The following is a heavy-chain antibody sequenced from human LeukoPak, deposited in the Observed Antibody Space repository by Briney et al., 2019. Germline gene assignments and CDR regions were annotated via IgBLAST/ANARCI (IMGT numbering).Heavy chain of an antibody. J-gene: IGHJ4*02. Sequence: HPGGSLRLSCAASGFTFSSYGMPWVRQAPGKGLEWVAVIWYDGSNKYYAASVKGRFTISRDNSKNTLYLQMNSLRAEDTAVYYFARDRQQLIAYYFDYWGQGTLVTVSS. V-gene: IGHV3-33*01. CDR3: ARDRQQLIAYYFDY. CDR2: IWYDGSNK. D-gene: IGHD6-13*01. CDR1: GFTFSSYG.